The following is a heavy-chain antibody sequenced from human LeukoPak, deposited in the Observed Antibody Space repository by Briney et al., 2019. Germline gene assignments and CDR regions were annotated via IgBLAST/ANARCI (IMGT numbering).Heavy chain of an antibody. CDR3: ASSSSSFSDSFDI. Sequence: ETLSLTCAVYGGSFSGYYWSWIRQPPGKGLEWIGEINHSGSTNYNPSLKSRVTISVDTSKNQFSLKMSSVTAADTAVYYCASSSSSFSDSFDIWGQGAMVSVSS. D-gene: IGHD3-22*01. CDR1: GGSFSGYY. CDR2: INHSGST. J-gene: IGHJ3*02. V-gene: IGHV4-34*01.